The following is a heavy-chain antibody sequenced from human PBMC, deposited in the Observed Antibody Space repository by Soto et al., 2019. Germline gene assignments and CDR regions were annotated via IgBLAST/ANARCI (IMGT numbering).Heavy chain of an antibody. V-gene: IGHV1-3*01. CDR1: GGTFSTYT. J-gene: IGHJ4*02. CDR3: ARDLGGWPDY. D-gene: IGHD2-15*01. CDR2: INAGNGNT. Sequence: ASVKVSCKASGGTFSTYTITWVRQAPGQRLEWMGWINAGNGNTKYSQKFQGRVTITRDTSASTAYMELSSLRSEDAAVYYCARDLGGWPDYWGQGTLVTVSS.